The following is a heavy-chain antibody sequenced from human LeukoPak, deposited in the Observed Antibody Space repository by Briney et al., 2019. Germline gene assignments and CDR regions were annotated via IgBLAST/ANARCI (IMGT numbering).Heavy chain of an antibody. J-gene: IGHJ5*02. CDR2: IYYSGST. CDR1: GGSISSSSYY. D-gene: IGHD1-26*01. V-gene: IGHV4-39*07. Sequence: SETPSLTCTVSGGSISSSSYYWGWIRQPPGKGLEWIGSIYYSGSTYYNPSLKSRVTISVDTSKNQFSLKLSSVTAADMAVYYCARDRNEKWEPNNWFDPWGQGTLVTVSS. CDR3: ARDRNEKWEPNNWFDP.